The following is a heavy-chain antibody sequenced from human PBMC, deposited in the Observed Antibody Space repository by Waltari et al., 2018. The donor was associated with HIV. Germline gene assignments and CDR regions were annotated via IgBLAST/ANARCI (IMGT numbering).Heavy chain of an antibody. V-gene: IGHV3-30*18. CDR3: AKDPGSGDYPPYYYFDY. J-gene: IGHJ4*02. Sequence: QVQLAESGGGVVQPGRSLRLSCTASGFTFSNNAMHWVRQAPGKGLEWVAVISYDGVNKYYAYFVEGRFTVSRDNPKNTLYLQMSSLRADDTAVYYCAKDPGSGDYPPYYYFDYWGQGTLVTVSS. CDR2: ISYDGVNK. D-gene: IGHD4-17*01. CDR1: GFTFSNNA.